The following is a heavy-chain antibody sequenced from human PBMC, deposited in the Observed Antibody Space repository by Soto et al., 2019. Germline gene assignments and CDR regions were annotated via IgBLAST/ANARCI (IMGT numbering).Heavy chain of an antibody. D-gene: IGHD6-19*01. V-gene: IGHV4-34*01. Sequence: SETLSLTCAVYGGSFSGYYLSWIRQPPGKGLEWIGEINHSGRTNYNPSLKNRVTISVETSKNKFSLQLSSVTAADTAVYYCARGRRQWLVARTGTFDYWGQGTLVTVSS. CDR3: ARGRRQWLVARTGTFDY. CDR2: INHSGRT. CDR1: GGSFSGYY. J-gene: IGHJ4*02.